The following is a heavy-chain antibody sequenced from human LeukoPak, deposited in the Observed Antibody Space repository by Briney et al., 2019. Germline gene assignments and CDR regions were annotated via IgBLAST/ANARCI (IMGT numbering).Heavy chain of an antibody. CDR3: TKDVTPGGADV. V-gene: IGHV3-9*01. J-gene: IGHJ6*02. D-gene: IGHD1-14*01. Sequence: GGSLRLSCAVSGFTFVNYAIHWVRQAPGKGLEWVSGFDYNSGRIDYADSVKGRFTISRDNAKNSLYLQMNSLRVEDTALYYCTKDVTPGGADVWGQGTTVTVSS. CDR2: FDYNSGRI. CDR1: GFTFVNYA.